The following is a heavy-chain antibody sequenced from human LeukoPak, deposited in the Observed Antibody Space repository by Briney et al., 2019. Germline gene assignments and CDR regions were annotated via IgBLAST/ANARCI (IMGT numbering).Heavy chain of an antibody. Sequence: GGSLRLSCAASGFTFSTYGMNWVRQAPGKGLEWVAIIWYDGNNKYYADSVKGRFTISRDNSKNTLYLQMNSLRAEDTAVYYCARDLPGPDYYGSGTQHWGQGTLVTVSS. J-gene: IGHJ4*02. CDR3: ARDLPGPDYYGSGTQH. D-gene: IGHD3-10*01. CDR1: GFTFSTYG. CDR2: IWYDGNNK. V-gene: IGHV3-33*01.